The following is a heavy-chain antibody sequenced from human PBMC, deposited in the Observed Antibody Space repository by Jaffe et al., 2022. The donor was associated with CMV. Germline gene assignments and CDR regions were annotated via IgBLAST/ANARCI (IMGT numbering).Heavy chain of an antibody. D-gene: IGHD3-3*01. CDR2: ISSSGSTI. CDR1: GFTFSSYE. J-gene: IGHJ3*02. V-gene: IGHV3-48*03. CDR3: ARDTAPFWSGYYHAFDI. Sequence: EVQLVESGGGLVQPGGSLRLSCAASGFTFSSYEMNWVRQAPGKGLEWVSYISSSGSTIYYADSVKGRFTISRDNAKNSLYLQMNSLRAEDTAVYYCARDTAPFWSGYYHAFDIWGQGTMVTVSS.